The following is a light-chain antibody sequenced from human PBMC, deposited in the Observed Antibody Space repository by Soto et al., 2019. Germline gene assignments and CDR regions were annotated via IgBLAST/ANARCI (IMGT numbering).Light chain of an antibody. CDR1: QTISGTY. J-gene: IGKJ1*01. CDR3: QQYGRSPTWT. V-gene: IGKV3-20*01. Sequence: EIVLTQSPGTLSLSPGERATLSCRASQTISGTYLAWYHQKPGQAPRLLIYCSSSRAAGVSDRFSGSGSGTDFSLTISRLEPEDVAMYYCQQYGRSPTWTFGQGTKVDIK. CDR2: CSS.